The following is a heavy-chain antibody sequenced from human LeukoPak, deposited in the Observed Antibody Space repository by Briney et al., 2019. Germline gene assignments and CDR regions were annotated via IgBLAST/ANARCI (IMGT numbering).Heavy chain of an antibody. CDR3: ARDGAPYGSGRSDAFDI. J-gene: IGHJ3*02. CDR2: IYTSGST. Sequence: SETLSLTCTVSGGSISSYYWTWIRQPAGKGLDWMGRIYTSGSTNYNPSLKSRVTMSVDTSKNQFSLKLSSVTAADTAVYYCARDGAPYGSGRSDAFDIWGQGTMVTVSS. V-gene: IGHV4-4*07. D-gene: IGHD3-10*01. CDR1: GGSISSYY.